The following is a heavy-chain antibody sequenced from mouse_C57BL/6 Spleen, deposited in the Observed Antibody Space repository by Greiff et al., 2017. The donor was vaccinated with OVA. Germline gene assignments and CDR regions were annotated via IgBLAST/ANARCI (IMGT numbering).Heavy chain of an antibody. Sequence: LQQAGFELVNHSASVKISCKASGYSFTDYNMNWVKQSNGKSLEWIGVINPNYGTTSYNQKFKGKATLTVDQSSSTAYMQLNSLTSEDSAVYYCARWEYSNYRSYAMDYWGQGTSVTVSS. CDR3: ARWEYSNYRSYAMDY. CDR1: GYSFTDYN. CDR2: INPNYGTT. V-gene: IGHV1-39*01. D-gene: IGHD2-5*01. J-gene: IGHJ4*01.